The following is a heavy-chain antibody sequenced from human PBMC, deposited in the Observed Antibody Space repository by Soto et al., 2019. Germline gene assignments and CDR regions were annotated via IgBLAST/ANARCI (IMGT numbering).Heavy chain of an antibody. J-gene: IGHJ3*02. CDR2: MFHSGIS. D-gene: IGHD3-16*01. CDR1: GGSISSNNW. V-gene: IGHV4-4*02. Sequence: QMQLRESGPGLVKPSGSLSLTCAVSGGSISSNNWWSWVRQTPGKGLEWIGEMFHSGISNYNPSLKSRVTISIDTSTNHFSLKLSSVTAADTAVYYCARAPRLSPWAVNDGLDIWGQGTMVTVSA. CDR3: ARAPRLSPWAVNDGLDI.